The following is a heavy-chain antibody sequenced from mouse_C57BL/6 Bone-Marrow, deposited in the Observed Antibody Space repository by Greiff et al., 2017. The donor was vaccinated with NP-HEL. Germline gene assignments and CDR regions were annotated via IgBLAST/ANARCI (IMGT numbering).Heavy chain of an antibody. CDR3: ARYYDGRRGWYVDV. J-gene: IGHJ1*03. CDR1: GYTFTSYW. Sequence: VQLQQPGADLVKPGASVKLSCKASGYTFTSYWMHWVKQRPGRGLEWIGRIDPNSGGTKFNEKFKTKATLTVDKPSSTAYMQLSSLTSEDSAVYYWARYYDGRRGWYVDVWGTGTTVTGS. D-gene: IGHD1-1*01. CDR2: IDPNSGGT. V-gene: IGHV1-72*01.